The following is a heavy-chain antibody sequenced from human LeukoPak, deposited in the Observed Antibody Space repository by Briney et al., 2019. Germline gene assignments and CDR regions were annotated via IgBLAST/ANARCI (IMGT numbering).Heavy chain of an antibody. J-gene: IGHJ4*02. CDR2: INHSGST. CDR3: ARLVEQQLVLDY. Sequence: SETLSLTCTVSGGSISSYYWSWIRQPPGKGLEWIGEINHSGSTNYNPSLKSRVTISVDTSKNQFSLKLSSVTAADTAVYYCARLVEQQLVLDYWGQGTLVTVSS. CDR1: GGSISSYY. D-gene: IGHD6-13*01. V-gene: IGHV4-34*01.